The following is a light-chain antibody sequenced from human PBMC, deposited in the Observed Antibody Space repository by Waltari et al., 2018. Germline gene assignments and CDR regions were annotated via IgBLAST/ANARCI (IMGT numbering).Light chain of an antibody. CDR2: KAS. CDR3: QQYNTYSYT. J-gene: IGKJ2*01. CDR1: QTISNW. Sequence: DIKMTQSPSTLSASVGDRVTITCRACQTISNWLAWYQQKPGKAPKLLIYKASTLQTGVPSRFSGSGSGTEFTLTISSLQPDDFATYYCQQYNTYSYTFGQGTKLEI. V-gene: IGKV1-5*03.